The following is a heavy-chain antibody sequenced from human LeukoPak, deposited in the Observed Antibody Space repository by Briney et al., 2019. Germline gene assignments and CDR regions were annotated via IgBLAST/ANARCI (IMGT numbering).Heavy chain of an antibody. J-gene: IGHJ4*02. CDR3: AKDVANGFRGVFDY. CDR1: GFTFSTYA. D-gene: IGHD3-10*01. Sequence: GGSLRLSCGASGFTFSTYAMSCVRRAPGKGLEWVSTITGSGGSTYYADSVKGRFTISRDNSKNTLYLQMNSLRAEDTAIYYCAKDVANGFRGVFDYWGQGTLVTVSS. V-gene: IGHV3-23*01. CDR2: ITGSGGST.